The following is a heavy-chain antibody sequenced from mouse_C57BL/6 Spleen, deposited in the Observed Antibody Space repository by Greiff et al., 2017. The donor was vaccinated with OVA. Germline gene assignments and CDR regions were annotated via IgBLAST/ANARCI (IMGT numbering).Heavy chain of an antibody. CDR2: IRSKSNNYAT. Sequence: EVQLVESGGGLVQPKGSLKLSCAASGFSFNTYAMNWVRQAPGKGLEWVARIRSKSNNYATYYADSVKDRFTISRDDSESMLYLQMNNLKTEDTAMYYCVRHPYYYGSSYDYYAMDYWGQGTSVTVSS. V-gene: IGHV10-1*01. J-gene: IGHJ4*01. CDR3: VRHPYYYGSSYDYYAMDY. CDR1: GFSFNTYA. D-gene: IGHD1-1*01.